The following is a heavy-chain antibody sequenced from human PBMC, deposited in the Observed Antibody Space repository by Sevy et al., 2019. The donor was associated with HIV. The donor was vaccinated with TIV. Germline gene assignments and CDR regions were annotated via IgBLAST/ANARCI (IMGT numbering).Heavy chain of an antibody. J-gene: IGHJ4*02. V-gene: IGHV3-30-3*01. CDR1: GFIFSHYD. CDR2: IASHGNYN. Sequence: GGSLRLSCAASGFIFSHYDMHWVRQAPGKGLEWMAVIASHGNYNSLAASVMGRFTSSRDTARNTLDLQMNSLRVEDTAVYYCARLESCGGDCYYFDSWGQGALVTVSS. D-gene: IGHD2-21*02. CDR3: ARLESCGGDCYYFDS.